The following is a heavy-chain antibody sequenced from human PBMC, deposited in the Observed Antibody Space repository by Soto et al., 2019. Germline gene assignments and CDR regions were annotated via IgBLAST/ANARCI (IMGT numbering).Heavy chain of an antibody. Sequence: XVSLRLSCVASGITFSNYYMHWIRQAPGKGLEWVAVISYDGSNKYYADSVKGRFTISRDNSKNTLYLQMNSLRAEDTAVYYCARGNDFWSGYDYWGQGTLFTVSS. J-gene: IGHJ4*02. D-gene: IGHD3-3*01. CDR1: GITFSNYY. V-gene: IGHV3-30-3*01. CDR3: ARGNDFWSGYDY. CDR2: ISYDGSNK.